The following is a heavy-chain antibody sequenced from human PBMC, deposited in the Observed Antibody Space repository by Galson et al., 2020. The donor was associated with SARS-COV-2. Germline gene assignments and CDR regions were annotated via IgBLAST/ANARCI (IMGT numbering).Heavy chain of an antibody. D-gene: IGHD2-15*01. J-gene: IGHJ3*02. CDR2: ISSHFTI. CDR1: GSAFSTYH. Sequence: GESLKISCVASGSAFSTYHMSWVRQAPGKGLEWVAAISSHFTIYYAASVRGRFTISRDNSKNTLYLQMNSLKVEDTALYYCAKDRRWPDDVFDMWGQGTKVSVSS. CDR3: AKDRRWPDDVFDM. V-gene: IGHV3-23*01.